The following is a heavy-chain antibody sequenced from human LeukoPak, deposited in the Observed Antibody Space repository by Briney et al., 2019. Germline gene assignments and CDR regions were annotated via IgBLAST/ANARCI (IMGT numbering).Heavy chain of an antibody. CDR2: INPNSGGT. CDR3: ATFGVYSGYDFDY. Sequence: ASVKVSCKTSGYTFITYDINWVRQATGQGLEWMGWINPNSGGTNYAQKFQGRVTMTRDTSISTAYMELSRLRSDDTAVYYCATFGVYSGYDFDYWGQGTLVTVSS. V-gene: IGHV1-2*02. CDR1: GYTFITYD. D-gene: IGHD5-12*01. J-gene: IGHJ4*02.